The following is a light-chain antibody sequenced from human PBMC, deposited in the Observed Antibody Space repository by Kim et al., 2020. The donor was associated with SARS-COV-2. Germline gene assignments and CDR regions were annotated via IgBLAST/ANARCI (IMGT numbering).Light chain of an antibody. V-gene: IGKV3-15*01. CDR2: GAS. J-gene: IGKJ4*01. CDR3: QQYSRWPLT. CDR1: QSVGSS. Sequence: SGSRGERASLACRASQSVGSSLAWYKQKPGPAPRLLLSGASTRATGMSARFSGSGSGTEFILTITGLQSEDFAVYFCQQYSRWPLTFGGGTKLEI.